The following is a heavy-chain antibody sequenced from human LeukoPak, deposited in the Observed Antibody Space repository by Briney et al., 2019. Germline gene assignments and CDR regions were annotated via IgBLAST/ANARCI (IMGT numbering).Heavy chain of an antibody. D-gene: IGHD5-12*01. CDR1: GYTFTGYY. CDR3: ARAQYIVATNLQGAFDI. Sequence: ASVKVSCKASGYTFTGYYMHWVRQAPEQGLEWMGWINPNSGGTNYAQKFQGWVTMTRDTSISTAYMELSRLRSDDTAVYYCARAQYIVATNLQGAFDIWGQGTMVTVSS. V-gene: IGHV1-2*04. CDR2: INPNSGGT. J-gene: IGHJ3*02.